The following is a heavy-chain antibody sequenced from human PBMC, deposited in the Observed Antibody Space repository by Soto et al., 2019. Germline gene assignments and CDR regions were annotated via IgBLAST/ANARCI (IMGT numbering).Heavy chain of an antibody. V-gene: IGHV3-64D*08. Sequence: GGSLRLSCSASGFTFSSYAMHWVRQAPGKGLEYVSAISSNGGSTYYADSVKGRFTISRDNSKNTLYLQMSSLRAEDTAVYYCVKANTNHYYGSGSYYNPNWFDPWGQGTLVTVSS. CDR2: ISSNGGST. CDR1: GFTFSSYA. CDR3: VKANTNHYYGSGSYYNPNWFDP. D-gene: IGHD3-10*01. J-gene: IGHJ5*02.